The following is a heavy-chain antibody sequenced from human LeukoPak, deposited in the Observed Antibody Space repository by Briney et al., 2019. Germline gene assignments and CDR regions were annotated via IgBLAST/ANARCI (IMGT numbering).Heavy chain of an antibody. V-gene: IGHV3-48*01. CDR2: ISSSSSTI. D-gene: IGHD5-24*01. J-gene: IGHJ4*02. CDR3: ARAPNYISHFDY. CDR1: GFTFSSYS. Sequence: TGGSLRLSCAASGFTFSSYSMNWVRQAPGKGLEWVSYISSSSSTIYYADSVKGRFTISRDNSKNTLYLQMNSLRAEDTAVYYCARAPNYISHFDYWGQGTLVTVPS.